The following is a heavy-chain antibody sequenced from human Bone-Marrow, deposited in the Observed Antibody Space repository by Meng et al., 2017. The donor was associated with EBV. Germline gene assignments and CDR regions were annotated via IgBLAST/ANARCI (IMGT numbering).Heavy chain of an antibody. V-gene: IGHV7-4-1*02. CDR3: ARGKGSSWYNWFDP. J-gene: IGHJ5*02. Sequence: QEQLGQSGSELKKPGASVKVSCKASGYTVTSYAMNWVRQAPGQGLEWMGWINTNTGNPTYAQGFTGRFVFSLDTSVSTAYLQISSLKAEDTAVYYCARGKGSSWYNWFDPWGQGTLVTVSS. CDR1: GYTVTSYA. D-gene: IGHD6-13*01. CDR2: INTNTGNP.